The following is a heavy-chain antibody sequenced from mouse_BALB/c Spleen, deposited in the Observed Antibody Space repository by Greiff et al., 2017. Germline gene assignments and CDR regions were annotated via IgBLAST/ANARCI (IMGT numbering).Heavy chain of an antibody. J-gene: IGHJ2*01. CDR2: ISTYYGDA. V-gene: IGHV1S137*01. CDR1: GYTFTDYA. Sequence: QVQLQQSGAELVRPGVSVKISCKGSGYTFTDYAMHWVKQSHAKSLEWIGVISTYYGDASYNQKFKGKATMTVDKSSSTAYMELARLTSKDSAIYYCARLDDYDLDYWGQGTTLTVSS. D-gene: IGHD2-4*01. CDR3: ARLDDYDLDY.